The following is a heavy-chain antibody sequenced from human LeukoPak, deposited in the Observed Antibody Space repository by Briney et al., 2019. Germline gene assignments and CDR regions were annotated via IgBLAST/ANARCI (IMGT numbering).Heavy chain of an antibody. D-gene: IGHD5-24*01. J-gene: IGHJ4*02. CDR2: INPNSGGT. CDR1: GYTFTGYY. CDR3: ARARGRWLQTDFDY. V-gene: IGHV1-2*02. Sequence: ASVKVSCKASGYTFTGYYMHWVRQAPGQGLEWMGLINPNSGGTNYAQKFQGRVTMTRDTSISTAYMELSRLRSDDTAVYYCARARGRWLQTDFDYWGQGTPVTVSS.